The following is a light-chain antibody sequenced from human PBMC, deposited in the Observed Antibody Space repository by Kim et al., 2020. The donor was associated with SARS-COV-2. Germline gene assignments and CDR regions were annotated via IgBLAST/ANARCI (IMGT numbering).Light chain of an antibody. CDR2: EVS. CDR3: CSYVV. Sequence: VSGSPGQSITISCTGTSSDVGGYNYVSWYQQHPGKAPKLMIYEVSKRPSGVSNRFSGSKSGNTASLTISGLQAEDEADYYCCSYVVFGGGTQLTVL. J-gene: IGLJ2*01. V-gene: IGLV2-14*01. CDR1: SSDVGGYNY.